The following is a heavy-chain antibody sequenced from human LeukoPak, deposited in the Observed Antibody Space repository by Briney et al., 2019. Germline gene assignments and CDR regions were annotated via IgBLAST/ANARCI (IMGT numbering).Heavy chain of an antibody. CDR2: ISAYNGNT. CDR1: GYTFTSYG. CDR3: ARVEPPYSSSWYGAFDI. Sequence: ASVKVSCKASGYTFTSYGISWVRQAPGQGLEWMGWISAYNGNTNYAQKLQGRVTMTTDTSTSTAYMELRSLRSDDTAVYYCARVEPPYSSSWYGAFDIWGQGTMVTVSS. J-gene: IGHJ3*02. D-gene: IGHD6-13*01. V-gene: IGHV1-18*01.